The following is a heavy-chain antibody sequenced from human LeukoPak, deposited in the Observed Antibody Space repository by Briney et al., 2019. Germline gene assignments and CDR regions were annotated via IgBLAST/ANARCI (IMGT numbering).Heavy chain of an antibody. CDR3: AKDGRATITFDW. CDR2: ISGNGGSI. D-gene: IGHD5-24*01. V-gene: IGHV3-23*01. Sequence: QAGGSLRLSCVGSGFIFNNYAMSWARQAPGKGLEWVSVISGNGGSIVYADSVKGRFTISRDNSKNTLFLQMNSLRAEDTAVYYCAKDGRATITFDWWGQGTLVTVSS. CDR1: GFIFNNYA. J-gene: IGHJ4*02.